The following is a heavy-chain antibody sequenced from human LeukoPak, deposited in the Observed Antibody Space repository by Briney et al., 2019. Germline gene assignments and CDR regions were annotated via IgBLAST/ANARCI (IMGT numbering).Heavy chain of an antibody. V-gene: IGHV3-30*18. J-gene: IGHJ4*02. Sequence: QPGRSLRLSCAASGFTFSSYGMHWVRQAPGKGLEWVAVISYDGSNKYYADSVKGRFTISRDNSKNTLYLQMNSLRAEDTAVYYCAKGISGSCYTGLGFWGQGTLVTVSS. D-gene: IGHD2-2*02. CDR1: GFTFSSYG. CDR2: ISYDGSNK. CDR3: AKGISGSCYTGLGF.